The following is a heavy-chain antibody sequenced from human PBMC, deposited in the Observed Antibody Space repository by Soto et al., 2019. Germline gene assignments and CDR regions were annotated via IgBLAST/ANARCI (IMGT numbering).Heavy chain of an antibody. CDR1: GGSISSSSYF. D-gene: IGHD5-12*01. V-gene: IGHV4-39*01. J-gene: IGHJ4*02. Sequence: QLQLQESGPGLVKPSETLSLTCTVSGGSISSSSYFWGWIRQPPGKGLEWIGNIHYRGSTYYNASLNSRVPISVDMSKNQFSLKLSSVTAADSAVYSCARGIGYYFDSWGQGTLVTVSS. CDR2: IHYRGST. CDR3: ARGIGYYFDS.